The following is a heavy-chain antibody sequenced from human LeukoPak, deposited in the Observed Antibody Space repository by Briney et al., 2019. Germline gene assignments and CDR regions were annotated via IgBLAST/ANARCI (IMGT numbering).Heavy chain of an antibody. J-gene: IGHJ5*02. CDR1: GGSISSYY. CDR3: ARERYYDSSGHNWFDP. D-gene: IGHD3-22*01. CDR2: IYYSGST. Sequence: SETLSLTCTVSGGSISSYYWSWIRQPPGKGLEWIGYIYYSGSTYYNPSLKGRVTISVDTSKNQFSLKLSSVTAADTAVYYCARERYYDSSGHNWFDPWGQGTLVTVSS. V-gene: IGHV4-59*12.